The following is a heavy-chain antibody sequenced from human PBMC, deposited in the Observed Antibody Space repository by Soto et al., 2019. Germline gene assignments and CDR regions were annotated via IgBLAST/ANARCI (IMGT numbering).Heavy chain of an antibody. V-gene: IGHV4-4*07. Sequence: SETLSLTCTVSGGSIRTYYWSWIRQPAGKGLEWIGRIYTSGTANYSPSLKGRVIMAVDTAKNQLSLKVTSVTAADTAVYYCARDLGSSSWYRLDHWGQGTLVTVSS. D-gene: IGHD6-13*01. CDR1: GGSIRTYY. J-gene: IGHJ4*02. CDR2: IYTSGTA. CDR3: ARDLGSSSWYRLDH.